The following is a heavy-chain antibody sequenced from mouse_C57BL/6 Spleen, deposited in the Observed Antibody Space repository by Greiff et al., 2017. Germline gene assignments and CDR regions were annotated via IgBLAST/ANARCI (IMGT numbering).Heavy chain of an antibody. J-gene: IGHJ3*01. CDR2: ISTGDGDT. D-gene: IGHD2-10*02. Sequence: QVQLQQSGAELVKPGASVKISCKASGYAFRSYWMNWVKQRPGKGLEWIGQISTGDGDTNYNGKFKGKATLTADKSSSPAYMQRISLTSEDSAVYFCAREVSRASAYWGQGTLVTVSA. CDR3: AREVSRASAY. CDR1: GYAFRSYW. V-gene: IGHV1-80*01.